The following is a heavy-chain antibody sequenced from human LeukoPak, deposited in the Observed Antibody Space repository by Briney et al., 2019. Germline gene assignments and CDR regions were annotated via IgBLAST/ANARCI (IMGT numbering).Heavy chain of an antibody. CDR2: IYYSGST. CDR1: GGSISSSSYY. D-gene: IGHD3-22*01. V-gene: IGHV4-39*07. CDR3: ARAGYYDSSGYSQDAFDI. J-gene: IGHJ3*02. Sequence: SETLSLTCTVSGGSISSSSYYWGWIRQPPGKGLEWIGSIYYSGSTYYNPSLKSRVTISVDTSKNQFSLKLSSVTAADTAVYYCARAGYYDSSGYSQDAFDIWGQGTMVTVSS.